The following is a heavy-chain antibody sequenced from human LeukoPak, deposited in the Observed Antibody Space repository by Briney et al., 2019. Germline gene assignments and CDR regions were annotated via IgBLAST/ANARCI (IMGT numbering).Heavy chain of an antibody. CDR3: AKGGCSSISCSSDC. CDR1: GFTFNSYA. CDR2: IGGSGYST. Sequence: GGSLRLSCAASGFTFNSYAMSWVRQAPGKGLEWVSGIGGSGYSTHYADSVKGRFTISRDNSKNTLYLQINSLRAEDAAVYYCAKGGCSSISCSSDCWGQGTLVTVSS. J-gene: IGHJ4*02. V-gene: IGHV3-23*01. D-gene: IGHD2-2*01.